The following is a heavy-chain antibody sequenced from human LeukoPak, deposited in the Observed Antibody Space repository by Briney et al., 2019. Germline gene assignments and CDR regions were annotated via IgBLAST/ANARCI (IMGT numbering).Heavy chain of an antibody. D-gene: IGHD1-26*01. V-gene: IGHV1-2*02. CDR3: ARAEWELRTPFDY. Sequence: ASVKVSCKASGYTFTGYYMHWVRQAPGQGLEWMGWINPNSGGTNYAQKFQGRVTMTRDTSISTAYMELSRLRSDDTAVYYCARAEWELRTPFDYWGQGTLVTVSS. J-gene: IGHJ4*02. CDR1: GYTFTGYY. CDR2: INPNSGGT.